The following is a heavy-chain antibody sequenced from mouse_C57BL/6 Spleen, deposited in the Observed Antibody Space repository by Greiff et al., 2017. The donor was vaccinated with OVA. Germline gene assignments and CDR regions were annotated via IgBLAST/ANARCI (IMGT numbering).Heavy chain of an antibody. V-gene: IGHV2-9-1*01. CDR3: ARGDTTVVAYYFDY. CDR1: GFSLTSYA. CDR2: IWTGGGT. D-gene: IGHD1-1*01. Sequence: QVQLKESGPGLVAPSQSLSITCTVSGFSLTSYAISWVRQPPGKGLEWLGVIWTGGGTNYNSALKSRLSISKDNSKSQVFSKMNSLQTDDTARYYCARGDTTVVAYYFDYWGQGTTLTVSS. J-gene: IGHJ2*01.